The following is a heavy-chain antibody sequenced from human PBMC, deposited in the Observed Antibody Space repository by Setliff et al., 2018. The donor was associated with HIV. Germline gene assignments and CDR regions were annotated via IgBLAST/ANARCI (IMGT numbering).Heavy chain of an antibody. V-gene: IGHV1-2*02. J-gene: IGHJ4*02. Sequence: GASVKVSCKASGNAFNGNRVHWVRQAPGQGLEWMGWINPNSGDTNYAQNFQGRVTMTRDTSISTAYMELSRLRSDDTAVYYCARGVRTTGFTGYYFDYWGQGTLVTVSS. CDR2: INPNSGDT. CDR1: GNAFNGNR. D-gene: IGHD1-26*01. CDR3: ARGVRTTGFTGYYFDY.